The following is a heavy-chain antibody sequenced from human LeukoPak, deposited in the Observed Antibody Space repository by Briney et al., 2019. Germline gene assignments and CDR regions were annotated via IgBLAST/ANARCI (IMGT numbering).Heavy chain of an antibody. Sequence: GGSLRLSCAASGFTFSSYSMNWVRQAPGKGLEWVSSISSSSSYIYYADSVKGRFTISRDNAKNSLYLQMNSLRAEDTAVYYCARVAKDSSGYLRYWGQGTLVTVSS. D-gene: IGHD3-22*01. J-gene: IGHJ4*02. CDR2: ISSSSSYI. CDR1: GFTFSSYS. CDR3: ARVAKDSSGYLRY. V-gene: IGHV3-21*01.